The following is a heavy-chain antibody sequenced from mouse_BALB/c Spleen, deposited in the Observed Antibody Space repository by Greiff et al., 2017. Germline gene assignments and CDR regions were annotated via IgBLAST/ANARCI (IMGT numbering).Heavy chain of an antibody. CDR1: GYSITSGYY. CDR3: ARDPYYYGSPWFAY. Sequence: EESGPGLVKPSQSLSLTCSVTGYSITSGYYWNWIRQFPGNKLEWMGYISYDGSNNYNPSLKNRISITRDTSKNQFFLKLNSVTTEDTATYYCARDPYYYGSPWFAYWGQGTLVTVSA. J-gene: IGHJ3*01. V-gene: IGHV3-6*02. CDR2: ISYDGSN. D-gene: IGHD1-1*01.